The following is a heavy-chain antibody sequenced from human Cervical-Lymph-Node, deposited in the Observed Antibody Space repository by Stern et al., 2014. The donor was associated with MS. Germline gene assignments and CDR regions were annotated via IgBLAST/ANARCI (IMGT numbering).Heavy chain of an antibody. CDR3: AKRGGNLLHFFDW. V-gene: IGHV3-30*04. J-gene: IGHJ4*02. CDR2: VSADASVN. CDR1: GFAFSAYA. D-gene: IGHD4-23*01. Sequence: VHLVESGGGVVQPGRSLRLSCAASGFAFSAYAMHWVRQAPGKGLEWVASVSADASVNHYTDSLKGRLTISRDNSKYTLYLEMNSLITEDTAVYYCAKRGGNLLHFFDWWGQGARVTVSS.